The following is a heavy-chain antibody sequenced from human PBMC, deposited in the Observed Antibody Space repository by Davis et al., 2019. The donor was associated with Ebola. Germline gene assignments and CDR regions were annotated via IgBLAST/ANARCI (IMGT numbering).Heavy chain of an antibody. CDR1: GYSFTDYH. CDR2: INPNSGGT. V-gene: IGHV1-2*02. J-gene: IGHJ5*02. Sequence: ASVKVSCKASGYSFTDYHILWVRQAPGQGLEWMGWINPNSGGTNYAQKLQGRITMTTDTSTSTAYMELRSLRSDDTAVYYCARVPFDPWGQGTLVTVSS. CDR3: ARVPFDP.